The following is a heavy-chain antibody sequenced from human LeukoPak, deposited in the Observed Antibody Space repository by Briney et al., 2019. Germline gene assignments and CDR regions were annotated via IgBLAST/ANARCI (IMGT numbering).Heavy chain of an antibody. Sequence: GGSLRLSCAASGFTFSSYAMSWVRQAPGKGLEWVSAISGSGGSTYYADSVKGRFTISRDNSKNTLYLQMNSLRAEDTAVYYCAKDRGATSGWYQFDYWGQGTLVTVSS. V-gene: IGHV3-23*01. CDR2: ISGSGGST. J-gene: IGHJ4*02. CDR3: AKDRGATSGWYQFDY. D-gene: IGHD6-19*01. CDR1: GFTFSSYA.